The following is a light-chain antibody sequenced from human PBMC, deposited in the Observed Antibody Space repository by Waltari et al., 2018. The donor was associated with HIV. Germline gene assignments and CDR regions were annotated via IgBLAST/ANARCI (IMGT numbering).Light chain of an antibody. V-gene: IGLV2-14*01. CDR1: SSDIGTYNY. J-gene: IGLJ2*01. CDR3: SSYTSSSTPVV. CDR2: AFS. Sequence: QSALTQPASVSGSPGQSITLSCPGTSSDIGTYNYVSWYQQPTGKAPKLMIYAFSNRPSGVSNRFSGSKSGNTASLTISGLQAEDEADYYCSSYTSSSTPVVFGGGTKLTVL.